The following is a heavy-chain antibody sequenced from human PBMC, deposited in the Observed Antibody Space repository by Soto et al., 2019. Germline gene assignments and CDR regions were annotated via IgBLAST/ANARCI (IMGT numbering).Heavy chain of an antibody. V-gene: IGHV4-31*03. D-gene: IGHD1-26*01. CDR3: AKDGSREGRSTLAS. CDR2: IYSSGTT. J-gene: IGHJ4*02. Sequence: SETLSLTSTVAGGSISNRSYYRIWIRQLPGKGLEWIGYIYSSGTTYYNPSLKSRVTISVDTSKNQFSLKLSSVTAADTAMYYRAKDGSREGRSTLASRGQGSFDTVS. CDR1: GGSISNRSYY.